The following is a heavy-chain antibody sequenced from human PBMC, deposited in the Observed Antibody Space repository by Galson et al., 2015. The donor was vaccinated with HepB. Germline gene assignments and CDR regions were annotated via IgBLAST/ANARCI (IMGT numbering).Heavy chain of an antibody. J-gene: IGHJ4*02. V-gene: IGHV5-51*01. CDR3: AKMSVGVFDY. D-gene: IGHD1-26*01. CDR2: IYPGDSDT. Sequence: QSGAEVKKPGESLKISCKGSGYIFSNYWIVWVRQMPGKGLEFMGIIYPGDSDTKYSPSFQGQVTTSADKSTSTAYLQWSSLKASDTAMYYCAKMSVGVFDYWGQGTLVTGAS. CDR1: GYIFSNYW.